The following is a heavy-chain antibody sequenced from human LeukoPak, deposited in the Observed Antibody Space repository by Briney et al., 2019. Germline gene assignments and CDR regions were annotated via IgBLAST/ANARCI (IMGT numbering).Heavy chain of an antibody. Sequence: PAETLSLTCTVSGGSISSYYWRWIRQPPGKGLEGLGYIYYSGSTNYNPSLKSRVTISVDTSKTQFSLKLSSVTAADTAVYYCAREKYYYDSSGYYYFDYWGQGTLVTVSS. CDR2: IYYSGST. CDR1: GGSISSYY. V-gene: IGHV4-59*01. J-gene: IGHJ4*02. CDR3: AREKYYYDSSGYYYFDY. D-gene: IGHD3-22*01.